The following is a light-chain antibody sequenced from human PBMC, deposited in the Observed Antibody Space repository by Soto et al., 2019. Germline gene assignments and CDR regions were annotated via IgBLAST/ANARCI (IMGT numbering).Light chain of an antibody. CDR2: AIS. V-gene: IGKV3-20*01. J-gene: IGKJ1*01. CDR1: ESVTSNY. CDR3: QQYSTSPWT. Sequence: VLTQSPGTLSLSPGESAALSCRASESVTSNYLAWYRQKPGQAPRLLIYAISSRAAGIPDRFSSSGSGTDFTLTITRLEPEDSAVYFCQQYSTSPWTFGQGTRVEV.